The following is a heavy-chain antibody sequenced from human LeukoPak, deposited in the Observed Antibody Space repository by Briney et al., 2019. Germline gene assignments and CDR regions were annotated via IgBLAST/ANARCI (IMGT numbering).Heavy chain of an antibody. CDR2: ISGSGGST. V-gene: IGHV3-23*01. CDR1: GFTFSNAW. D-gene: IGHD4-17*01. J-gene: IGHJ4*02. Sequence: GGSLRLSCAASGFTFSNAWMSWVRQAPGKGLEWVSAISGSGGSTYYADSVKGRFTISRDNSKNTLYLQMNSLRAEDTAVYYCAKGPYGDYVLGYYFDYWGQGTLVTVSS. CDR3: AKGPYGDYVLGYYFDY.